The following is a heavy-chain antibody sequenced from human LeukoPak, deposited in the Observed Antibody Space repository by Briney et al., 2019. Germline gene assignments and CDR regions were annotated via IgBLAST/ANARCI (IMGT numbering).Heavy chain of an antibody. D-gene: IGHD3-10*01. Sequence: GGSLRLSCAASGFTFSSYGMHWVRQAPGEGLEWVAVISYDGSNKYYADSVKGRFTISRDNSKNTLYLQMNSLRAEDTAVYYCAKDDAHTMVRGVRPYGMDVWGQGTTVTVSS. CDR2: ISYDGSNK. CDR3: AKDDAHTMVRGVRPYGMDV. J-gene: IGHJ6*02. CDR1: GFTFSSYG. V-gene: IGHV3-30*18.